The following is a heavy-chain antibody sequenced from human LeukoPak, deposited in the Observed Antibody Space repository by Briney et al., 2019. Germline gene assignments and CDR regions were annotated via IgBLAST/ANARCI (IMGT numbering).Heavy chain of an antibody. CDR1: GFTFSSYG. Sequence: GRSLRLSCAASGFTFSSYGMHWVRQAPGKGLEWVAVISVDGSNEYYADSVKGRFTISRDNSKNTLYLQMNSLRPEDTAVYYCAGTRRSHCGGDCYSGDYWGQGTLVTVSS. CDR3: AGTRRSHCGGDCYSGDY. V-gene: IGHV3-30*03. D-gene: IGHD2-21*01. J-gene: IGHJ4*02. CDR2: ISVDGSNE.